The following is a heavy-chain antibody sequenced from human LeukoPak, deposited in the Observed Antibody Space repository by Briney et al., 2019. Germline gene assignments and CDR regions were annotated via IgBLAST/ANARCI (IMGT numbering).Heavy chain of an antibody. D-gene: IGHD2-2*01. V-gene: IGHV1-2*02. Sequence: ASVKVSCKASGYTFTGYYMHWVRQAPGQGLEWMGWINPNSGGTNYAQKFQGRVTMTRDTSISTAYMELSRLRSDDTAVYYCARGAHRRDIVVVPAGSWGQGTLVTVSS. CDR2: INPNSGGT. CDR3: ARGAHRRDIVVVPAGS. CDR1: GYTFTGYY. J-gene: IGHJ4*02.